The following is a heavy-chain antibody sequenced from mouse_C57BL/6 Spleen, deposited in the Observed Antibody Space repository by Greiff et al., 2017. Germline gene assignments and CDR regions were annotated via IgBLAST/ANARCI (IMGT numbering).Heavy chain of an antibody. CDR3: AIGAGSSSAWFAY. V-gene: IGHV1-81*01. Sequence: VQLQQSGAELARPGASVKLSCKASGYTFTSYGISWVKQRTGQGLEWIGEIYPRSGNTYYNEKFKGKATLTADKSSSTAYMELRSLTSEDSAVYYCAIGAGSSSAWFAYWGQGTLVTVSA. D-gene: IGHD1-1*01. CDR2: IYPRSGNT. J-gene: IGHJ3*01. CDR1: GYTFTSYG.